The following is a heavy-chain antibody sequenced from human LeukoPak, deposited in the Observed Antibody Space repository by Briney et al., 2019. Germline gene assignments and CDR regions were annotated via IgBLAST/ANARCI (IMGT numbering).Heavy chain of an antibody. D-gene: IGHD3-10*01. CDR2: ISYDGSNK. Sequence: GGSLRHFCAASGLTFSSYGVHWVRQAPGKGPEWEAVISYDGSNKYYADAVKGRFTISRHNAKNPLYQQMSSLRAEETAVYYCARDYSGLLWFGERNGMDVWGKGPRVSVSS. J-gene: IGHJ6*04. CDR3: ARDYSGLLWFGERNGMDV. V-gene: IGHV3-30*03. CDR1: GLTFSSYG.